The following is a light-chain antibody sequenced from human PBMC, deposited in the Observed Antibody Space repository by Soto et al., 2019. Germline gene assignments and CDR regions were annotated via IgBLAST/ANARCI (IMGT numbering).Light chain of an antibody. V-gene: IGKV4-1*01. CDR3: QQYFGTPPT. CDR1: QSVLSSSNNKNY. J-gene: IGKJ1*01. CDR2: WAS. Sequence: DIVMTQSPDSLAVSLGERATINCKSSQSVLSSSNNKNYLAWYQQNPGQPPKLLIYWASTRESGVPDRFSGSGSGTVFTLTISSLQAEDVAIYYCQQYFGTPPTFGQGTKVEIK.